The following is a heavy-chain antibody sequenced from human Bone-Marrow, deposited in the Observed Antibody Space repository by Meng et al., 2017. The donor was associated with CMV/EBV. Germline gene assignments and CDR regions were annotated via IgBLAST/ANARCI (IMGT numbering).Heavy chain of an antibody. CDR2: IYYSVST. CDR1: GGSISSSSYY. D-gene: IGHD1-14*01. J-gene: IGHJ5*02. V-gene: IGHV4-39*01. CDR3: ARLYPEVDFPNWFDP. Sequence: SETLSLTCTVSGGSISSSSYYWGWIRQPPGKGLEWIGSIYYSVSTYYNPSLKSRVTISVDTSKNQFSLKLSSVTAADTDVYYCARLYPEVDFPNWFDPWGQGTLVTVSS.